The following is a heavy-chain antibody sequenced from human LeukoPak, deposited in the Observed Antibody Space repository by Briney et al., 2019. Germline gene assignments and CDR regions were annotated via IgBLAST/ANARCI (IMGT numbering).Heavy chain of an antibody. CDR2: INHSGST. D-gene: IGHD3-10*01. Sequence: PSETLSLTCAVYGGSFSGYYWSWIRQPPGKGLEWIGEINHSGSTNYNPSLKSRVTISVDTSKNQFSLKLCSVTAADTAVYYCASRYRGGPDDYWGQGTLVTVSS. V-gene: IGHV4-34*01. CDR3: ASRYRGGPDDY. J-gene: IGHJ4*02. CDR1: GGSFSGYY.